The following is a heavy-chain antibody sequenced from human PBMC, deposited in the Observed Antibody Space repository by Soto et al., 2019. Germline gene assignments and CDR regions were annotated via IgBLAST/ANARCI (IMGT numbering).Heavy chain of an antibody. Sequence: QVQLVQSGAEVKRPGSSVRVSCKASGANFSTYAINWVRQAPGQGLEWMGAIIPLYPSTNYARKFQDRVTITADQSTPTVYVQLDYLRSEDTALYYCARVVSGAHDAFDIWGQGTVVTVSS. J-gene: IGHJ3*02. V-gene: IGHV1-69*12. CDR2: IIPLYPST. CDR3: ARVVSGAHDAFDI. D-gene: IGHD2-15*01. CDR1: GANFSTYA.